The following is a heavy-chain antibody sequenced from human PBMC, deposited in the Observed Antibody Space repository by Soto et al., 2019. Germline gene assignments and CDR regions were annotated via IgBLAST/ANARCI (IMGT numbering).Heavy chain of an antibody. D-gene: IGHD2-15*01. CDR1: GGSFLAFH. CDR2: LVHGGST. Sequence: ETLSLTCSVAGGSFLAFHWTWVRQPPGKGLEWVAFLVHGGSTDCNPSLKSRVAMSLDTSKNQFSLQLRSVTAADSAVYYCEVVRRDPNCRSGDSHNCFDPWGHGTQVTVSS. J-gene: IGHJ5*02. V-gene: IGHV4-34*12. CDR3: EVVRRDPNCRSGDSHNCFDP.